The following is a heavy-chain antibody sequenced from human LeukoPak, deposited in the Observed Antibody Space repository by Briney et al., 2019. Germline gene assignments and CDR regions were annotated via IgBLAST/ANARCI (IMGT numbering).Heavy chain of an antibody. J-gene: IGHJ5*02. CDR3: ARDLYCSSTSCSKGWFDP. Sequence: PSETLSLTCTVSGGFISGGSYCWSWIRQPAGKGLEWIGHIHSSGNTNYNPSLKSRVTISVDTSKNQFSLKLNSVTAADTAVYYCARDLYCSSTSCSKGWFDPWGQGTLVTVSS. CDR1: GGFISGGSYC. D-gene: IGHD2-2*01. V-gene: IGHV4-61*09. CDR2: IHSSGNT.